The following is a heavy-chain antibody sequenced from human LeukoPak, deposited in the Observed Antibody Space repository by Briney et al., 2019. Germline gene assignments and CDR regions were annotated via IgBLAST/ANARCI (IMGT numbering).Heavy chain of an antibody. CDR2: IIPIFGTA. Sequence: ASVKVSCKASGGTFSSYAISWVRQAPGQGLEWMGGIIPIFGTANYAQKFQGRVTITADESTSTAYMELSSLRSEDTAVYYCAGDASSVIPMYYFDYWGQGTLVTVSS. CDR3: AGDASSVIPMYYFDY. J-gene: IGHJ4*02. CDR1: GGTFSSYA. D-gene: IGHD2-21*01. V-gene: IGHV1-69*13.